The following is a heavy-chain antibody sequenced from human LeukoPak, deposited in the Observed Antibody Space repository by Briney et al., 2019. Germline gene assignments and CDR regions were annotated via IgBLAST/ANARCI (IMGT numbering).Heavy chain of an antibody. V-gene: IGHV3-7*01. J-gene: IGHJ6*03. D-gene: IGHD2-8*01. Sequence: GGSLRLSCAASGFTFSSYWMSWVRQVPGKGLEWVANIKQDGSEKYYVDSVKGRFTISRDNAKNSLYLQMNSLRAEDTAVYYCARDVSDYYYYYYMDVWGKGTTVTVSS. CDR2: IKQDGSEK. CDR3: ARDVSDYYYYYYMDV. CDR1: GFTFSSYW.